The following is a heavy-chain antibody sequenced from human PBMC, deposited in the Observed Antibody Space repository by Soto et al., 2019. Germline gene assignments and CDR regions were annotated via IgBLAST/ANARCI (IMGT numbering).Heavy chain of an antibody. V-gene: IGHV4-39*01. CDR2: IYYSGST. CDR1: GGSISSSSYY. CDR3: ASYYDFWSGFDY. Sequence: TLSLTCTVSGGSISSSSYYWGWIRQPPGKGLEWIGSIYYSGSTYYNPSLKSRVTISVDTSKNQFSLKLSSVTAADTAVYYCASYYDFWSGFDYWGQGTLVTVSS. D-gene: IGHD3-3*01. J-gene: IGHJ4*02.